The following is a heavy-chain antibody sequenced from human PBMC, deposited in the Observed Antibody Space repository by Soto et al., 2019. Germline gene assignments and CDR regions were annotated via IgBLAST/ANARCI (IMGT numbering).Heavy chain of an antibody. J-gene: IGHJ4*02. CDR3: ARHAHTSGWSHFDY. V-gene: IGHV4-39*01. Sequence: PSETLSLTCTVSGGSISSSSYYWGWIRQPPGKGLEWIGSIYYSGSTYYNPSLKSRVTISVDTSKNQFSLKLNSVTAADTAVYYCARHAHTSGWSHFDYWGQGTLVTVS. CDR2: IYYSGST. CDR1: GGSISSSSYY. D-gene: IGHD6-19*01.